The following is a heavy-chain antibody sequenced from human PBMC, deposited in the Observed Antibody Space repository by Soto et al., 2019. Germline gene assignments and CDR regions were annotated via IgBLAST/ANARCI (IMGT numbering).Heavy chain of an antibody. CDR3: AGQYDFWSGNFDY. CDR1: GGSISSYY. CDR2: IYYSGST. Sequence: SETLSLTCTVSGGSISSYYWSWIRQPPGKGLEWIGYIYYSGSTNYNPSLKSRVTISVDTSKNQFSLKLSSVTAADTAVYYCAGQYDFWSGNFDYWGQGNLVTVX. D-gene: IGHD3-3*01. V-gene: IGHV4-59*08. J-gene: IGHJ4*02.